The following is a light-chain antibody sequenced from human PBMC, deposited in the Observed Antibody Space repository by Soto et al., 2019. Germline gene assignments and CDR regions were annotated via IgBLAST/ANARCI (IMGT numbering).Light chain of an antibody. V-gene: IGKV1-12*01. CDR2: AAS. Sequence: DIQMTQSPSSVSASVGDRVTITCRASQNIDNWLAWYQQRPGKAPNLLIYAASSLQSGVPSRFGGSGSGTDFTLTISSLQPEAIAIYYCQHLSSFPRTFGQGTKVEIK. CDR3: QHLSSFPRT. J-gene: IGKJ1*01. CDR1: QNIDNW.